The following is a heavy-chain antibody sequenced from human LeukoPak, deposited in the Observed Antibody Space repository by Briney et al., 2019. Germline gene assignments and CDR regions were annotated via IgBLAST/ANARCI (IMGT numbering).Heavy chain of an antibody. D-gene: IGHD2-8*02. CDR3: AIKGLLGWFDP. Sequence: PSETLSLTCTVSGYSLSSGYYWGWIRQPPGKGLEWIGSIYHSGSTYYNPSLKSRVTISVDTSKNQFSLKLSSVTAADTAVYYCAIKGLLGWFDPWGQGTLVTVSS. CDR2: IYHSGST. V-gene: IGHV4-38-2*02. J-gene: IGHJ5*02. CDR1: GYSLSSGYY.